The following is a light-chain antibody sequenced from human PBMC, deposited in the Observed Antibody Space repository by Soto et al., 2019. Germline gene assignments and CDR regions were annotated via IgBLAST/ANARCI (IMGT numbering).Light chain of an antibody. Sequence: QSALTQPASVSGSPGQSITISCTGTVSDVGGYDSVSWYQQHPGRAPKLIIYGVNNRPSGVSNRFSASKSADTASLTISGLQAEDEANYYCASYTRTTTLVFGGGTKLTVL. CDR1: VSDVGGYDS. CDR3: ASYTRTTTLV. J-gene: IGLJ2*01. V-gene: IGLV2-14*03. CDR2: GVN.